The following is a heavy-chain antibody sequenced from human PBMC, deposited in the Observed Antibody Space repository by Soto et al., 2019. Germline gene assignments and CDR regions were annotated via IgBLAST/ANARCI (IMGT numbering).Heavy chain of an antibody. V-gene: IGHV3-30-3*01. D-gene: IGHD2-2*01. CDR1: GFTFSSYA. Sequence: QVQLVESGGGVVQPGRSLRLSCAASGFTFSSYAMHWVRQAPGKGLEWVAVISYDGSNKYYADSVKGRFTISRDNSKNTLDLQMTSLRAEDTAVYYCARDCYCISTSCYCYYYYGMDVWGQGTTVTVSS. J-gene: IGHJ6*01. CDR2: ISYDGSNK. CDR3: ARDCYCISTSCYCYYYYGMDV.